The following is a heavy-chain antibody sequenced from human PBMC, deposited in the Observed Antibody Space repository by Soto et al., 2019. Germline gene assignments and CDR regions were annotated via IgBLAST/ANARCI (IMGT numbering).Heavy chain of an antibody. J-gene: IGHJ6*03. CDR3: ARSGWEVATIFYYYYYMDV. D-gene: IGHD5-12*01. CDR2: IYYSGST. Sequence: QLQLQESGPGLVKPSETLSLTCTVSGGSISSSSYYWGWIRQPPGKGLEWIGSIYYSGSTYYNPSLKSRVTISVDTSKNQFSLKLSSVTAADTAVYYCARSGWEVATIFYYYYYMDVWGKGTTVTVSS. CDR1: GGSISSSSYY. V-gene: IGHV4-39*01.